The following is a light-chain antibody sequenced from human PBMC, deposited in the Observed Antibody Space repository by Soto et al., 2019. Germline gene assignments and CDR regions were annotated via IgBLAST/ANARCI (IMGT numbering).Light chain of an antibody. Sequence: QSVLTQPPSVSGAPGQRVTISCTGSSSNIGAGYDVHWYQQVPGTAPKLLIYGNSHRPSGVTDRFSGSKSGTSASLAITGLQAEDEADYYCQSYGSSLVVFGGGTKLTV. CDR3: QSYGSSLVV. V-gene: IGLV1-40*01. J-gene: IGLJ2*01. CDR2: GNS. CDR1: SSNIGAGYD.